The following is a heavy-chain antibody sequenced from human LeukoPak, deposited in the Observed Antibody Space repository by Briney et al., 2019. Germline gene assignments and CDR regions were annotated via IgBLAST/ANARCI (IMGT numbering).Heavy chain of an antibody. D-gene: IGHD2-2*01. CDR3: AKVTSRIVGLVDY. CDR2: ISGSGGST. Sequence: GGSLRLSCAASGFTFNNYPMSWVRQAPGKGLEWVSAISGSGGSTYYANSVKGRFTISRENSKNTLYLQMNSLRAEDTAVYYCAKVTSRIVGLVDYWGQGTLVTVSS. J-gene: IGHJ4*02. CDR1: GFTFNNYP. V-gene: IGHV3-23*01.